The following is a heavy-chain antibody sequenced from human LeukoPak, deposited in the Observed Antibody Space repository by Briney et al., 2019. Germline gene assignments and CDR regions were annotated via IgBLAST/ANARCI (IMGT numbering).Heavy chain of an antibody. Sequence: GGSLRLSCAASGFSFSNYWMHWVRQAPGKGLVWVSRISSDGGYIGYADSVEGRFTISRDNAKNTLYLQMTSLRAEDSAVYYCARDPHSANYWGQGTLVTVSS. D-gene: IGHD2-15*01. J-gene: IGHJ4*02. V-gene: IGHV3-74*01. CDR1: GFSFSNYW. CDR3: ARDPHSANY. CDR2: ISSDGGYI.